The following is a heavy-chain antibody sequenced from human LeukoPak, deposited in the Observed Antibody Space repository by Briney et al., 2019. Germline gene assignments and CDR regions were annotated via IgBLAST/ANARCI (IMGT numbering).Heavy chain of an antibody. J-gene: IGHJ3*02. CDR2: ISGSGGDT. CDR1: GFTFSSYA. Sequence: GGSQRLSCAASGFTFSSYAMSWVRQAPGKGLEWVSAISGSGGDTYYADSVKGRFTISRDNSKNTLYLQMNSLRAEDTAVYYCAKDRGSSWFRGDAFDIWGQGTMVTVSS. D-gene: IGHD6-13*01. V-gene: IGHV3-23*01. CDR3: AKDRGSSWFRGDAFDI.